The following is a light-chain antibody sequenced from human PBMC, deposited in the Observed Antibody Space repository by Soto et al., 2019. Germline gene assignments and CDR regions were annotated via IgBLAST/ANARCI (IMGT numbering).Light chain of an antibody. CDR1: QTIVGA. CDR2: ATS. V-gene: IGKV1-39*01. Sequence: DIQMTQSTSSLSASVGDRVTITCRASQTIVGALNWYQQKPGKAPNLLVYATSILQSGVPSRFSGSGSGTDFTLPITNLQPEDFATYYCQQSYSTPTFGGGTKVEIK. CDR3: QQSYSTPT. J-gene: IGKJ4*01.